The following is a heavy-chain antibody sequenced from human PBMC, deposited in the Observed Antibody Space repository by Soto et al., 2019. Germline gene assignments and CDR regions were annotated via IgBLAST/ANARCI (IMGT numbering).Heavy chain of an antibody. D-gene: IGHD3-10*01. CDR1: GFTFSSYA. V-gene: IGHV3-23*01. CDR3: AKDCITMVRGVIRGAGMDV. Sequence: GSLRLSCAASGFTFSSYAMSWVRQAPGKGLEWVSAISGSGGSTYYADSVKGRLTISRDNSKNTLYLQMNSLRAEDTAVYYCAKDCITMVRGVIRGAGMDVWGQGTTVTVSS. J-gene: IGHJ6*02. CDR2: ISGSGGST.